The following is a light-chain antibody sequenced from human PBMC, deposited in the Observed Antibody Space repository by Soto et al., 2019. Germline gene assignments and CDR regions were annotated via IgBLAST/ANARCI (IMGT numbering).Light chain of an antibody. CDR2: DAS. Sequence: EIVLTQSPATLSLSPGERVTLSCRASQSVSSYLAWYQQKPGQAPRLLIYDASNRATGIPARFSGSGSGPDFTLTISSLEPEDFAVYYCQKRSNWPYTCGQGTKLEIK. J-gene: IGKJ2*01. CDR1: QSVSSY. CDR3: QKRSNWPYT. V-gene: IGKV3-11*01.